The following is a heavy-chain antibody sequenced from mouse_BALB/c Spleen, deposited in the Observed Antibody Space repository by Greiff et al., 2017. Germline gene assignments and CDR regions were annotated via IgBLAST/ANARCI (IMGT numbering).Heavy chain of an antibody. CDR3: ARVGDGYCMDY. Sequence: EVKLMESGPGLVKPSQSLSLTCSVTGYSITSGYYWNWIRQFPGNKLEWMGYISYDGSNNYNPSLKNRISITRDTSKNQFFLKLNSVTTEDTATYYCARVGDGYCMDYWGQGTSVTVSS. D-gene: IGHD2-3*01. V-gene: IGHV3-6*02. CDR1: GYSITSGYY. J-gene: IGHJ4*01. CDR2: ISYDGSN.